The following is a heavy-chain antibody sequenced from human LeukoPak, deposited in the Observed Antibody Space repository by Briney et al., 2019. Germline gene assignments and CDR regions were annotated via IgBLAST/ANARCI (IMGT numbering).Heavy chain of an antibody. V-gene: IGHV3-48*04. D-gene: IGHD5-18*01. CDR3: AKDRRGHSYGPFDY. CDR1: GFTLMTYS. CDR2: ISSAGTTI. J-gene: IGHJ4*02. Sequence: GGSLRLSCAASGFTLMTYSMNWVRQAPGKGPEWVAHISSAGTTIHYADSVKGRFTISRDNSKNSLYLQMNSLRAEDTTLYYCAKDRRGHSYGPFDYWGQGTLVTVSS.